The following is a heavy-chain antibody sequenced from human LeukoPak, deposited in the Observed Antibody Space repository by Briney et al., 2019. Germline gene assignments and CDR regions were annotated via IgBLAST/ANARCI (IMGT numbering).Heavy chain of an antibody. Sequence: SETLPLTCTVSGGSIGSYYWSWIRQPPGKGLEWIGYIYYSGSTNYNPSLKSRATISVDTSKNQFSLKLSSVTAADTAVYYCARVRYYYASSGYYHAFDIWGQGTMVTVSS. J-gene: IGHJ3*02. CDR2: IYYSGST. D-gene: IGHD3-22*01. V-gene: IGHV4-59*01. CDR1: GGSIGSYY. CDR3: ARVRYYYASSGYYHAFDI.